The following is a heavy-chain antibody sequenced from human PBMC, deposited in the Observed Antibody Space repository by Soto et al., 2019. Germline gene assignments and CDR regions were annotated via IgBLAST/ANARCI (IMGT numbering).Heavy chain of an antibody. CDR1: GYTFTSYA. D-gene: IGHD1-20*01. CDR2: INGGNGDT. CDR3: ARGLYNPSDY. V-gene: IGHV1-3*01. J-gene: IGHJ4*02. Sequence: GASVKVSCKASGYTFTSYALHWVRQAPGQRLEWMGWINGGNGDTKYSQKFQGRVTITRDTSASTAYMELSSLRSEDTAVYYCARGLYNPSDYWGQGTLVTVSS.